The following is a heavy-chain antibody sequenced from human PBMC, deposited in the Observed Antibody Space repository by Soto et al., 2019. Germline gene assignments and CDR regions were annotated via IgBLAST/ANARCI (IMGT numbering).Heavy chain of an antibody. CDR1: GYTFTDYY. V-gene: IGHV1-2*04. CDR3: ARDWGHYYGSGSFPSPHPSDI. CDR2: INPNSGGT. J-gene: IGHJ4*02. D-gene: IGHD3-10*01. Sequence: QVQLVQSGAEVKKPGASVKVSCKASGYTFTDYYLHWVRQAPGQGLEWMGWINPNSGGTHYAQKFQGLVTMIRDTSITTAYMELNRLTSDDTAVYYCARDWGHYYGSGSFPSPHPSDIWGQGTLVTVSS.